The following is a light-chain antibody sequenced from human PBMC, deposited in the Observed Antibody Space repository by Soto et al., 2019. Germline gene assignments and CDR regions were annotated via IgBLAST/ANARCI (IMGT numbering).Light chain of an antibody. CDR1: QGIGNY. V-gene: IGKV1-9*01. CDR2: GAF. CDR3: QQLNNFPPFT. Sequence: IQLTQSPSSLSAPIGDRVTITCRASQGIGNYLAWYQQKPGKAPKLLIYGAFTLQSGVPSRFNGSGSGTDFTLTISSLQPEDLATYYCQQLNNFPPFTFGPGTKVDLK. J-gene: IGKJ3*01.